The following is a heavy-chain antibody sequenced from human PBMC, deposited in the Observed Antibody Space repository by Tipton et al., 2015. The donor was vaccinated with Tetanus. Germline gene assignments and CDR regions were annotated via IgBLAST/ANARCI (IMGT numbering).Heavy chain of an antibody. CDR1: GFRFSYSG. D-gene: IGHD1-1*01. V-gene: IGHV3-30*03. Sequence: SLRLSCAASGFRFSYSGMHWVRQAPGKGLEWVAVIAFDGKNERYADSVKGRFIISRDNSKNTLYLQMNSLTADDTAVYYCVRESESPGAFDMWGQGTVVAVS. J-gene: IGHJ3*02. CDR2: IAFDGKNE. CDR3: VRESESPGAFDM.